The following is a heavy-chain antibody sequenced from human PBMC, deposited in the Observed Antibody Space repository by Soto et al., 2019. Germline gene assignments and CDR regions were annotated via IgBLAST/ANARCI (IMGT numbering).Heavy chain of an antibody. J-gene: IGHJ6*02. CDR1: GDSVSSNSAA. CDR2: TYYRSKWYN. V-gene: IGHV6-1*01. D-gene: IGHD6-13*01. CDR3: ARDFIAAAGGYYYNCMHV. Sequence: SQTLSLTCAISGDSVSSNSAAWNWIRQSPSRGLEWLGRTYYRSKWYNDYAVSVKSRITINPDTSKNQFSLQLNSVTPEDTAVYYCARDFIAAAGGYYYNCMHVWGQGTTVTVSS.